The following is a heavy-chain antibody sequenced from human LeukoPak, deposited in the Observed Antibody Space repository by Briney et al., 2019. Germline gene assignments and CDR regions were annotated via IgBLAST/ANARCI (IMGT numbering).Heavy chain of an antibody. V-gene: IGHV3-7*01. CDR1: GFTFSCYW. J-gene: IGHJ4*02. CDR2: IKQDGSEK. CDR3: ARSNRGWYAFDY. D-gene: IGHD6-19*01. Sequence: GGSLRLSCAASGFTFSCYWMSWVRQAPGKGLEWVANIKQDGSEKYYVDSVKGRFTISRDNAKNSLYLQMNSLRAEDTAVYYCARSNRGWYAFDYWGQGTLVTVSS.